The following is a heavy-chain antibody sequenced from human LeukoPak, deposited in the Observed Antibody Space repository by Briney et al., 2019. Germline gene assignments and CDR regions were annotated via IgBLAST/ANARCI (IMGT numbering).Heavy chain of an antibody. Sequence: SETLSLTCTVSGGSISSSSYYWGWIRQPPGKGLEWIGSIYYSGSTNYNPSLKSRVTISVDTSKNQFSLKLSSVTAADTAVYYCARHRSNILTDEKNPFDYWGQGTLVTVSS. V-gene: IGHV4-39*01. CDR2: IYYSGST. CDR1: GGSISSSSYY. CDR3: ARHRSNILTDEKNPFDY. D-gene: IGHD3-9*01. J-gene: IGHJ4*02.